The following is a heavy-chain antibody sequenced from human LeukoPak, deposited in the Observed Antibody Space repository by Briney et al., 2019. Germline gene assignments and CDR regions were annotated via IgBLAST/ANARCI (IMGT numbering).Heavy chain of an antibody. V-gene: IGHV4-30-2*01. J-gene: IGHJ4*02. Sequence: PSETLSLTCAVSGGSISSGGYSWSWIRQPPGKGLEWIGYIYHSGSTYYNPSLKSRVTISVDRSKNQFSLKLSSVTAADTAVYYCARENGYSYGHFDYWGQGTLVTVSS. CDR1: GGSISSGGYS. CDR2: IYHSGST. CDR3: ARENGYSYGHFDY. D-gene: IGHD5-18*01.